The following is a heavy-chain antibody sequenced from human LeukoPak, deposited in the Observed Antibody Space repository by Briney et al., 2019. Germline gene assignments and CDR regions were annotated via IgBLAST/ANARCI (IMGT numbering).Heavy chain of an antibody. Sequence: GGSLRLSCAASGFTFSSYEMNWVRQAPGKGLEWVSYISSSGSTIYYADSVKGRFTISRDNAKNSLFLQMNSLRAEDTAVYYCARGRRDGYNLLDAFDIWGQGTVVTVSS. CDR3: ARGRRDGYNLLDAFDI. D-gene: IGHD5-24*01. CDR1: GFTFSSYE. V-gene: IGHV3-48*03. CDR2: ISSSGSTI. J-gene: IGHJ3*02.